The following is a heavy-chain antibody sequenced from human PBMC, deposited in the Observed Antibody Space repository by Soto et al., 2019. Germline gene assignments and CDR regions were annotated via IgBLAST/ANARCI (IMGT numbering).Heavy chain of an antibody. CDR2: ISAYNGNT. V-gene: IGHV1-18*01. CDR3: ARDSGWYFP. D-gene: IGHD6-19*01. J-gene: IGHJ5*02. Sequence: GASVKVSCKASGYTFTSYAMHWVRQAPGQRLEWMGWISAYNGNTNYAQELQGRVTMTTDTSTSTAYMELRGLRSDDTAVYYCARDSGWYFPWGQGTLVTVSS. CDR1: GYTFTSYA.